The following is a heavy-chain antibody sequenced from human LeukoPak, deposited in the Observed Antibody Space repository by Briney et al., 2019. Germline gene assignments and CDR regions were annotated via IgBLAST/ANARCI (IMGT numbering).Heavy chain of an antibody. CDR2: ISAYNGNT. D-gene: IGHD3-10*01. CDR3: ARDLCYGSGSYYLVLLGYYYGMDV. V-gene: IGHV1-18*01. CDR1: GYTFTSYG. J-gene: IGHJ6*02. Sequence: ASVTVSCKASGYTFTSYGISWVRQAPGQGLEWMGWISAYNGNTNYAQKLQGRVTMTTDTSTSTAYMELRSLRSDDTAVYYCARDLCYGSGSYYLVLLGYYYGMDVWGQGTTVTVSS.